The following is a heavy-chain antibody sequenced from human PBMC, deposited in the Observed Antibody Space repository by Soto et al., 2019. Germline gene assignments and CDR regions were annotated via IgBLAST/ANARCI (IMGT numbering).Heavy chain of an antibody. CDR3: ARDVSPGSSSWYFDAFDL. V-gene: IGHV3-7*05. Sequence: EERLVESGGGLVQPGGSLRLSCAASGFTFSSYWMTWVRQAPGKGLEWVANIKKDESKKSYLDSVRGRFTISRYNAKNSLYLQMDSLTAEDTALYYCARDVSPGSSSWYFDAFDLWGQGTMVTVSS. CDR1: GFTFSSYW. CDR2: IKKDESKK. J-gene: IGHJ3*01. D-gene: IGHD6-13*01.